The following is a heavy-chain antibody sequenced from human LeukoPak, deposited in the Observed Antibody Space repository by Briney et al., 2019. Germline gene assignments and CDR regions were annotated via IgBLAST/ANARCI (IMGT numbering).Heavy chain of an antibody. D-gene: IGHD6-19*01. J-gene: IGHJ4*02. CDR2: INPNSGGT. Sequence: ASVKVSCKASGYTFTGYYMHWVRQAPGQGLEWMGWINPNSGGTNYAQKFQGRVTMTRDTSISTAYMELRSLRSDDTAVYYCARSKYSSGWYEVLIFDYWGQGTLVTVSS. V-gene: IGHV1-2*02. CDR3: ARSKYSSGWYEVLIFDY. CDR1: GYTFTGYY.